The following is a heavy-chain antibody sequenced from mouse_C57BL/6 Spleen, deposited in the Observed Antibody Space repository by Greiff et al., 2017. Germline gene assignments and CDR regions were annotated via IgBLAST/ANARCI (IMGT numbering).Heavy chain of an antibody. D-gene: IGHD3-2*02. CDR1: GYTFTSYW. V-gene: IGHV1-55*01. J-gene: IGHJ4*01. CDR2: IYPGSGST. Sequence: VQLQQPGAELVKPGASVKMSCKASGYTFTSYWITWVKQRPGQGLEWIGDIYPGSGSTNYNEKFKSKATLTVDTSSSTASMQPSRLTSEDSAVYYCARRAAQGTFYAMDYWGQGTSVTVSS. CDR3: ARRAAQGTFYAMDY.